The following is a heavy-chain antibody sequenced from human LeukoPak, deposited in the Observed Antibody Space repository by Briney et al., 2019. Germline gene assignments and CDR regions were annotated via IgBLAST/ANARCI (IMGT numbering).Heavy chain of an antibody. D-gene: IGHD3-22*01. CDR3: ARGTYDSSGYPLFRK. J-gene: IGHJ1*01. V-gene: IGHV3-48*04. CDR2: IGRGSNTL. Sequence: GGSLRLSCAASGFTFSSYSMNWVRQAPGQGLEWISYIGRGSNTLYYKPSVKGRFTISRDAAKNTLYLEMSRLRAEDTDVYSCARGTYDSSGYPLFRKWGQGTLVIVSS. CDR1: GFTFSSYS.